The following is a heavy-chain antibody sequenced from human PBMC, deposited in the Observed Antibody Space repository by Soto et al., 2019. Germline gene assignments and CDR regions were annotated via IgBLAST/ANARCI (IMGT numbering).Heavy chain of an antibody. J-gene: IGHJ3*02. CDR1: TGSFSHYY. Sequence: SETLSLTCAVDTGSFSHYYWNWIRQSPGKGLEWIGKIKHTGSSSYNPSLRRRVSLSLDMSKNQFSLVLRSVTAADTAVYYCARGGSSDWQVALDIWGQGTMVTVSS. D-gene: IGHD6-19*01. V-gene: IGHV4-34*01. CDR3: ARGGSSDWQVALDI. CDR2: IKHTGSS.